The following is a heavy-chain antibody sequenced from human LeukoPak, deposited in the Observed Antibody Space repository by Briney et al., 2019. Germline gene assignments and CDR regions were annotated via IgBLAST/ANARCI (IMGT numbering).Heavy chain of an antibody. CDR2: IYAGNSDA. D-gene: IGHD5-24*01. J-gene: IGHJ4*02. CDR3: AIINHPDGRVY. V-gene: IGHV5-51*01. Sequence: PGESLQIPCQGFGYPFTTSWIGWVRQLPGKGLEWTAIIYAGNSDAKYSPSFQGQVSISTDRSISTAYLHWSSLKASDTAIYYCAIINHPDGRVYWGQGTLVSVSS. CDR1: GYPFTTSW.